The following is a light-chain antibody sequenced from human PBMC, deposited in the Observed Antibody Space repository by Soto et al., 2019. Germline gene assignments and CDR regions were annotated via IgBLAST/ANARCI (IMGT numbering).Light chain of an antibody. Sequence: QLVLTQPASVSGSPGQSITISCTGTSSDVGGYNYVSWYQQHPGKAPKLMIYDVSNRPSGVSNRFSGSKSGNTASLTISGLRAEDEADYYCSSYTSSSTLGGVFGGGTKLTVL. CDR3: SSYTSSSTLGGV. J-gene: IGLJ2*01. V-gene: IGLV2-14*01. CDR2: DVS. CDR1: SSDVGGYNY.